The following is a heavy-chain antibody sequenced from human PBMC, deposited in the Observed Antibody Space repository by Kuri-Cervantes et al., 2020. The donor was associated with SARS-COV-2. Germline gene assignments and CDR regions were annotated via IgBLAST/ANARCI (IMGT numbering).Heavy chain of an antibody. J-gene: IGHJ5*02. D-gene: IGHD3-9*01. CDR1: GFSFSGYS. CDR2: ISYDGSNK. CDR3: ARDAEILILTGPNFDP. Sequence: GESLKISCVGFGFSFSGYSMNWVRQAPGKGLEWVAVISYDGSNKYYADSVKGRFTISRDNSKNTLYLQMNSLRAEDTAVYYCARDAEILILTGPNFDPWGQGTLVTVSS. V-gene: IGHV3-30*03.